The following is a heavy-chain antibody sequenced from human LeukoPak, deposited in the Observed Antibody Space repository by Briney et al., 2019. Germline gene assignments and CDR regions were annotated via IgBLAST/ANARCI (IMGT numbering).Heavy chain of an antibody. J-gene: IGHJ3*02. CDR1: GFTFSSCA. CDR3: ARDPKRGFSYGWGAFDI. Sequence: PGGSLRLSCAASGFTFSSCAMHWVRQAPGKGLEWVAIISYDGNNKYHADSVKGRFIISRDNSKKTLYLQMNSLRAEDTALYYCARDPKRGFSYGWGAFDIWGQGTMVTVSS. CDR2: ISYDGNNK. D-gene: IGHD5-18*01. V-gene: IGHV3-30*04.